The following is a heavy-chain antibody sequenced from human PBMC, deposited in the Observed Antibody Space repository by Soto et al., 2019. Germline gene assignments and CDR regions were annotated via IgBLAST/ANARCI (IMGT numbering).Heavy chain of an antibody. J-gene: IGHJ4*02. V-gene: IGHV1-3*05. Sequence: QVQLVQSGAEEKKPGASVKVSCKASGYTFTSYAMHWVRQAPGQRLEWMGWINAGNGNTKYSQKFQGRVTITRDTSASTAYMDLSMLRSEDTAVYYCARSIVVVTALDYWGQGTLVTVSS. CDR1: GYTFTSYA. D-gene: IGHD2-21*02. CDR2: INAGNGNT. CDR3: ARSIVVVTALDY.